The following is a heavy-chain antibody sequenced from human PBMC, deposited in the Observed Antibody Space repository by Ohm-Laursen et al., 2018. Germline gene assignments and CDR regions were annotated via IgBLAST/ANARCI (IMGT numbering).Heavy chain of an antibody. CDR3: AKVVRGSYYDY. J-gene: IGHJ4*02. D-gene: IGHD1-26*01. V-gene: IGHV3-9*01. Sequence: SLRLSCTASGFTFDDYAMHWVRQAPGKGLEWVSGISWNNGGIGYADSVKGRFTVSRDNAKNSLYLQMNSLRAEDTALYYCAKVVRGSYYDYWGQGTLVTVSS. CDR1: GFTFDDYA. CDR2: ISWNNGGI.